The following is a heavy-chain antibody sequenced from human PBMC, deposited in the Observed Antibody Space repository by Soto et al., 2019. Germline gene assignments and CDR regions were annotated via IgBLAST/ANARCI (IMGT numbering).Heavy chain of an antibody. CDR3: ARLVKWNSFDY. V-gene: IGHV4-34*01. J-gene: IGHJ4*02. CDR2: INHSGST. CDR1: GASFSGYS. D-gene: IGHD2-21*01. Sequence: ESLALAGTVYGASFSGYSWTGIRQPPGKGLEWIGYINHSGSTNYNPSLKSRVTISVDTSKNQFSLKLSSVTAADTAVYYCARLVKWNSFDYWGQGTLVTVYS.